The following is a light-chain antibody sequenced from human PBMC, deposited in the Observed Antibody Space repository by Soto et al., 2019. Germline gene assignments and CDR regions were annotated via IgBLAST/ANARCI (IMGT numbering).Light chain of an antibody. CDR3: MQPLHTPWT. V-gene: IGKV2-28*01. Sequence: DIVMTQSPLSLPVTPGEPASISCRSSQSLLHSNGYNYLDWYLQKSGQSPQLLIYLGSTRASGVPDRFNGSGPGTDFTLKIRRVEAEDVGVYYCMQPLHTPWTFGQGTKV. CDR2: LGS. CDR1: QSLLHSNGYNY. J-gene: IGKJ1*01.